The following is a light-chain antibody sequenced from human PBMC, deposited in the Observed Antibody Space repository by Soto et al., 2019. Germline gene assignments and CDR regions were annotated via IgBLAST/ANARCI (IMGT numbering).Light chain of an antibody. CDR3: QQYDVLPRA. CDR1: QDIKKY. Sequence: DIQMTQSPSSLSASVGDSVTITCQASQDIKKYLNWYQHKPGKVPKLLIYGASKLEAGVSLRFSGNGSGTYFTFTISSVQSEDFATYYCQQYDVLPRAFGPGTKLDI. J-gene: IGKJ3*01. V-gene: IGKV1-33*01. CDR2: GAS.